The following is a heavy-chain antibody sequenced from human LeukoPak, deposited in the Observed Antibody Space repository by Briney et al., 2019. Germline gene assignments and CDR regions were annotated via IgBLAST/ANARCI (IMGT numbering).Heavy chain of an antibody. V-gene: IGHV4-30-4*08. CDR3: ASCSTSCYGYMDV. J-gene: IGHJ6*03. CDR1: GGSISSYDYY. CDR2: IYYSGST. Sequence: SQTLSLTCTVSGGSISSYDYYGNWIRQPPGKGLEWTGHIYYSGSTYFNPSLKSRVTISVDTSKNQFSLKLSSVTAADTAVYYCASCSTSCYGYMDVWGKGTTVTVSS. D-gene: IGHD2-2*01.